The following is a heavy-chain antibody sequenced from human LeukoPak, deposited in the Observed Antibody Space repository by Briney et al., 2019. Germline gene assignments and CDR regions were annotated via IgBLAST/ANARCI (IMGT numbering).Heavy chain of an antibody. Sequence: ASVKVSCKASGYTFTSYAMHWVRQAPGQRLEWMGWINAGNGNTKYSQKFQGRVTITRDTSASTAYMELSSLRSEDTAVYYCARLRNGRYGMDVWGQGTTVTVSS. D-gene: IGHD1-1*01. J-gene: IGHJ6*02. CDR3: ARLRNGRYGMDV. CDR2: INAGNGNT. CDR1: GYTFTSYA. V-gene: IGHV1-3*01.